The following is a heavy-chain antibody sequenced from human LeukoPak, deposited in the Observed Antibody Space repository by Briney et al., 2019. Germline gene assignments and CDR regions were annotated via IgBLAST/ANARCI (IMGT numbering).Heavy chain of an antibody. J-gene: IGHJ4*02. Sequence: GGSLRLSCEASGFTFSIYWMSWVRQAPGKGLEWVANIKRDGNEKFYVDSVKGRFTISRDDANNSLYPQMNGLRAEDTAVYYCARILAFSGSWGYFDYWGQGALVTVSS. CDR3: ARILAFSGSWGYFDY. V-gene: IGHV3-7*05. CDR2: IKRDGNEK. D-gene: IGHD6-13*01. CDR1: GFTFSIYW.